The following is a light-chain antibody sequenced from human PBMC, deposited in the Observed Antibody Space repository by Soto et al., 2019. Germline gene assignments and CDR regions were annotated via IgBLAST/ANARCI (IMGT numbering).Light chain of an antibody. CDR2: KAS. CDR1: QTISSW. J-gene: IGKJ1*01. V-gene: IGKV1-5*03. CDR3: KQYNSYWWT. Sequence: DIQMTQSPSTLSASVGDRVTITCRASQTISSWLAWYQQKPGKAPKLLIYKASSLESGVPSRFSGSGSGTEFTLTISSLQPDDFATYYCKQYNSYWWTFGRGTKVEIK.